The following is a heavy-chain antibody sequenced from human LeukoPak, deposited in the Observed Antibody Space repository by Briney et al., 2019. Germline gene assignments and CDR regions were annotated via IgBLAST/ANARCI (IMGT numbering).Heavy chain of an antibody. J-gene: IGHJ3*02. CDR3: ATGAFHI. Sequence: GGSLRLSCAASGFTFSDYYMAWVRQAPGKGLEWLPYISATGTTIYYADSVKGRFTISRDNAKKSLYLQMNSLRAEDTAVFYCATGAFHIWGQGTMVTVSS. CDR1: GFTFSDYY. CDR2: ISATGTTI. V-gene: IGHV3-11*04.